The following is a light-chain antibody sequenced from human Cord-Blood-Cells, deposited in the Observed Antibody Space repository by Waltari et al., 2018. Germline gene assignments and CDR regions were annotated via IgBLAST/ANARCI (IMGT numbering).Light chain of an antibody. V-gene: IGKV3-20*01. CDR2: CTS. CDR1: QSVSRSY. CDR3: QQYGSSPNT. J-gene: IGKJ2*01. Sequence: EIVLTQYPGTLSLSPGERATLSCRASQSVSRSYLAWYQQKPGQAPRLLIYCTSSRAPGIPNRFSGSGSGTDFTLTISRLEPEDFAVYYCQQYGSSPNTFGQGTKLEIK.